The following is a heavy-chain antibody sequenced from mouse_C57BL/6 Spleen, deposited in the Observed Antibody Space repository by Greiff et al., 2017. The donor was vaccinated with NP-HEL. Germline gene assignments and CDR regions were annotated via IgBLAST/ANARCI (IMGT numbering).Heavy chain of an antibody. V-gene: IGHV1-69*01. CDR1: GYTFTSYW. J-gene: IGHJ2*01. Sequence: VQLQQPGAELVMPGASVKLSCKASGYTFTSYWMHWVKQRPGQGLEWIGEIDPSDSYTNYNQKFKGKSTLTVDKSSSTAYMQLSSLTSDVSAGYYCARWGLYFDYWGQGTTLTVSS. CDR2: IDPSDSYT. CDR3: ARWGLYFDY. D-gene: IGHD3-3*01.